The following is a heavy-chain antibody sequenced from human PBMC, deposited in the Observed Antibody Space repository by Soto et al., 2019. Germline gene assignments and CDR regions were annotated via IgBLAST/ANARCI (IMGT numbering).Heavy chain of an antibody. Sequence: PGGSLRLSCAASGFTFSSYWMHWVRQAPGKGLVWVSRSNSDGSSTSYADCVKGRFTISRDNPKNTQYLQMNSLRAEDTAVYYCARSRDGYHFIGDYWGQGT. CDR1: GFTFSSYW. V-gene: IGHV3-74*01. CDR3: ARSRDGYHFIGDY. J-gene: IGHJ4*01. D-gene: IGHD5-12*01. CDR2: SNSDGSST.